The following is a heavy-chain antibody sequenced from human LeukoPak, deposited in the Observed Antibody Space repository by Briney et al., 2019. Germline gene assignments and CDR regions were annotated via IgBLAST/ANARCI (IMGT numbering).Heavy chain of an antibody. V-gene: IGHV1-24*01. D-gene: IGHD4-17*01. CDR3: ARGADYGDYVLFDY. CDR1: GFTLSELS. CDR2: FDPENDET. Sequence: GASVKVSCKVSGFTLSELSLHWVRQAPGKGLEWMGGFDPENDETIYAQKFQGRVTMTRDTSISTAYMELSRLRSDDTAVYYCARGADYGDYVLFDYWGQGALVTVSS. J-gene: IGHJ4*02.